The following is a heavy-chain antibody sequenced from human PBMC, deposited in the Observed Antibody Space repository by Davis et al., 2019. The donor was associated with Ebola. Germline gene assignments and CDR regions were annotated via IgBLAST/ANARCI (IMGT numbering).Heavy chain of an antibody. D-gene: IGHD1-26*01. CDR2: ISAYNGNT. Sequence: ASVKVSCKASGYTFRNSAISWVRQAPGQGLEWMGWISAYNGNTAYAQIFQGRVTMTTDTSTGTAYMEMRSLRSDDTAVYFCARTSIVGTTTTASDIWGQGTMVTVSS. V-gene: IGHV1-18*01. CDR1: GYTFRNSA. CDR3: ARTSIVGTTTTASDI. J-gene: IGHJ3*02.